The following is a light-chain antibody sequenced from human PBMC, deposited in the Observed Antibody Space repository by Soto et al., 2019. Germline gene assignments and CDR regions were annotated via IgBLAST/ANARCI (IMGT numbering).Light chain of an antibody. CDR3: TSYTIINTVV. V-gene: IGLV2-14*03. CDR1: SSDVGGYNY. Sequence: QSALTQPASVSGSPGQSITISCTGTSSDVGGYNYVSWYQQHPGKAPKLMIYDVDVRPSGVSNRFSGSKSGNTASLTISGLQTQDEADYYCTSYTIINTVVFGGGTKLPVL. CDR2: DVD. J-gene: IGLJ2*01.